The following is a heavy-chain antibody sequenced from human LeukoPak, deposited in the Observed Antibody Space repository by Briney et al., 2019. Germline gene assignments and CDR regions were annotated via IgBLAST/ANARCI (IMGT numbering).Heavy chain of an antibody. Sequence: ASVKVSCKASGYTFTSYDINWVRQATRQGLEWMGWMNPNSGNTGYAQKFQGRVTMTRNTSISTAYMELSSLRSEDTAVYYCARVREYSSSHKGYYYYYYGMDVWGQGTTVTVSS. CDR1: GYTFTSYD. CDR3: ARVREYSSSHKGYYYYYYGMDV. V-gene: IGHV1-8*01. J-gene: IGHJ6*02. CDR2: MNPNSGNT. D-gene: IGHD6-6*01.